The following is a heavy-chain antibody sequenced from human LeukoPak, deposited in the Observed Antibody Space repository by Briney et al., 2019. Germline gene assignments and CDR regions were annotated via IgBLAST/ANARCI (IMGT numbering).Heavy chain of an antibody. CDR2: ISAYNGKT. V-gene: IGHV1-18*01. Sequence: ASVKVSCKASGYTFTSYGISWVRQAPGQGLEWMGWISAYNGKTNHAQNFQGRVTMTTDTSTSTAYMEPRSLRSDDTAAYYCARDGKQQLGFDYWGQGTLVTVSS. D-gene: IGHD6-13*01. J-gene: IGHJ4*02. CDR1: GYTFTSYG. CDR3: ARDGKQQLGFDY.